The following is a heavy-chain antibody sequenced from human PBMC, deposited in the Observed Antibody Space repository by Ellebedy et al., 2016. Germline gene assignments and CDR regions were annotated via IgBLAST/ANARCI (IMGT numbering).Heavy chain of an antibody. V-gene: IGHV3-30*18. CDR2: ISYDGSNK. CDR1: GFTFSSYG. CDR3: AKAVAGVFDY. J-gene: IGHJ4*02. Sequence: GESLKISXAASGFTFSSYGMHWVRQAPGKGLEWVAVISYDGSNKYYADSVKGRFTISRDNSKNTLYLQMNSLRAEDTAVYYCAKAVAGVFDYWGQGTLVTVSS. D-gene: IGHD6-19*01.